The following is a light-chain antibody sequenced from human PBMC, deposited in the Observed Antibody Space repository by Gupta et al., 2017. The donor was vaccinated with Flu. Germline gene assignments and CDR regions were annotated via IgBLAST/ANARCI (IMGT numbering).Light chain of an antibody. CDR1: SSNIGAGYG. J-gene: IGLJ1*01. V-gene: IGLV1-40*01. CDR3: QSYDSSLSAWV. Sequence: VTISCTGSSSNIGAGYGVYWYQQLPGTAPKLLFFANNNRPSGVPGRFSASKSGTSASLAITGLQAEDEADYYCQSYDSSLSAWVFGAGTKVTVL. CDR2: ANN.